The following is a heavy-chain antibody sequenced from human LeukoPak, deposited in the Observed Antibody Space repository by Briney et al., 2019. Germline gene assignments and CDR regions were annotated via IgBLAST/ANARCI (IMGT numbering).Heavy chain of an antibody. J-gene: IGHJ1*01. CDR3: ARGGAARLHFQN. Sequence: PSETLSLTCTVSGGSISTYYWNWIRQPPGKGLEWIGYIYHSGSTNYNPSLQSRVTISVDTSKNQFSLNLDSVTAADTAVYYCARGGAARLHFQNWGQGTLVTVSS. CDR2: IYHSGST. D-gene: IGHD6-6*01. V-gene: IGHV4-59*01. CDR1: GGSISTYY.